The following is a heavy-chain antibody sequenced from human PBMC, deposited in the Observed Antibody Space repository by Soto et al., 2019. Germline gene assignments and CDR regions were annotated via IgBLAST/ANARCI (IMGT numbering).Heavy chain of an antibody. D-gene: IGHD2-21*02. CDR2: MSSDGSTK. CDR3: AREKMTAIANLDC. V-gene: IGHV3-30*04. J-gene: IGHJ4*02. Sequence: PGGSLRLSCAASGFTFSTYTMHWVRQTPGKGLEWVALMSSDGSTKYYADSVKGRFTVSRDNSKSTLYMQMDSLRGEDTAVYHCAREKMTAIANLDCWGQGTLVTVSS. CDR1: GFTFSTYT.